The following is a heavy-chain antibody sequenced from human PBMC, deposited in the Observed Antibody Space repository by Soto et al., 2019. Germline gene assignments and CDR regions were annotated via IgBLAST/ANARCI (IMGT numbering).Heavy chain of an antibody. V-gene: IGHV1-2*02. CDR2: FNPNSGVA. CDR1: GYTFTDYY. D-gene: IGHD6-19*01. Sequence: ASVKVSCKASGYTFTDYYIHWVRQAPGQGLEWVGLFNPNSGVANYAPRFQGRVTMTRDPSISTAYMDLISLTSDDAAVYYCTRELNSGLTNFEYWGQGTLVSVSS. CDR3: TRELNSGLTNFEY. J-gene: IGHJ4*02.